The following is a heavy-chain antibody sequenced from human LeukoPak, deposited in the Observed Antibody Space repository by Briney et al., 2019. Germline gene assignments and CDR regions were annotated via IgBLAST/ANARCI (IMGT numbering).Heavy chain of an antibody. J-gene: IGHJ4*02. CDR3: ASGVPTFDY. Sequence: GRSLRLSCTASGFIFGDYAMNWVRQAPGKGLEWVSSISSSSSYIYYADSVKGRFTISRDNAKNSLYLQMNSLRAEDTAVYYCASGVPTFDYWGQGTLVTVSS. D-gene: IGHD7-27*01. V-gene: IGHV3-21*01. CDR2: ISSSSSYI. CDR1: GFIFGDYA.